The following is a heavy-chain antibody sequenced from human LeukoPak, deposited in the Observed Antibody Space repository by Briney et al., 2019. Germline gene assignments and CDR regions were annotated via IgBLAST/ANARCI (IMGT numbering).Heavy chain of an antibody. CDR2: ISGSGGST. CDR1: GFTFSSYA. CDR3: AKSTRSGEYYYYGMDV. D-gene: IGHD3-16*01. Sequence: GGSLRLSCAASGFTFSSYAMSWVRQAPGKGLEWVSTISGSGGSTYYADSVKGRFTISRDNSKNTLYLQMNTLSAEDTAVYYCAKSTRSGEYYYYGMDVWGQGTTVTVSS. V-gene: IGHV3-23*01. J-gene: IGHJ6*02.